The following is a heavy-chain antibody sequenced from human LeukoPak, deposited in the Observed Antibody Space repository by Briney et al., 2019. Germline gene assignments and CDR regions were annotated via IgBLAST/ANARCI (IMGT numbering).Heavy chain of an antibody. CDR3: ARGRDIRVLHILHYYYNALEI. D-gene: IGHD2-21*01. CDR1: GGSITTTNW. CDR2: VSLEGIR. J-gene: IGHJ6*02. V-gene: IGHV4-4*02. Sequence: TSETLSLTCGVSGGSITTTNWWSWVRQFPGQGLQWIGEVSLEGIRNYNSSLKSRVTISVDTSKNQFSLKLNSVTAADTAVYFCARGRDIRVLHILHYYYNALEIWGQGTTVTVSS.